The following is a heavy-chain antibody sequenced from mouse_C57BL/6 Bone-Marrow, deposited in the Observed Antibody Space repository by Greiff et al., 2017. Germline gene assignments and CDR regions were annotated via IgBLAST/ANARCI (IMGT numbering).Heavy chain of an antibody. J-gene: IGHJ1*03. CDR2: IWSGGST. Sequence: VQLQQSGPGLVQPSQSLSITCTVSGFSLTSYGVHWVRQSPGKGLEWLGVIWSGGSTDYNAAFISRLSISKDNSKSQVFFKMNSLQADDTAIYYCARIYYDYEGYFDVWGTGTTVTVSS. CDR3: ARIYYDYEGYFDV. V-gene: IGHV2-2*01. D-gene: IGHD2-4*01. CDR1: GFSLTSYG.